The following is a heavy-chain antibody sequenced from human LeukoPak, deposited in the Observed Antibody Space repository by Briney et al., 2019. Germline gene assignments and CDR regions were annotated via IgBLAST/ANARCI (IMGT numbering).Heavy chain of an antibody. CDR3: AKDGSP. J-gene: IGHJ5*02. CDR1: GFTFSDYW. Sequence: GGSLRLSCAASGFTFSDYWIHWVRQAPGKGLVWVSRINTDGSITNYADSVKGRFTISRDNSKNTLYLHMSSLRAEDTAVYYCAKDGSPWGQGTLVTVSP. V-gene: IGHV3-74*01. D-gene: IGHD1-26*01. CDR2: INTDGSIT.